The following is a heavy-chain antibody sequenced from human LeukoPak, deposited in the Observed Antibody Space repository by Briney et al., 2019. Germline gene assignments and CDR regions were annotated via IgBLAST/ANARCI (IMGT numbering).Heavy chain of an antibody. CDR2: IYTSVST. J-gene: IGHJ5*02. V-gene: IGHV4-61*02. Sequence: PSETLSLTCTVSGGSISSGSYYWSWIRQPAGKGLEWIGRIYTSVSTNYNPSLKSRVTISVDTSKNQFSLKLSSVTAADTAVYYCAREGGRTIFGVAKYNWFDPWGQGTLVTVSS. CDR3: AREGGRTIFGVAKYNWFDP. D-gene: IGHD3-3*01. CDR1: GGSISSGSYY.